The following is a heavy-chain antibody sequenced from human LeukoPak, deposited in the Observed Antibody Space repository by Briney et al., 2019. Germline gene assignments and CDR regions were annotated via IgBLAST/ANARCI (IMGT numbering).Heavy chain of an antibody. V-gene: IGHV5-51*01. D-gene: IGHD5-12*01. J-gene: IGHJ4*02. Sequence: GESLKISCKGSGYSFTSYWIGWVRQMPGKGLEWMGIIYPGDSDTRYSPSVQGQVTISADKSISTAYLQWSSLKASDTAMYYCARHLLSFGVGYDLDYWGQGTLVTVSS. CDR3: ARHLLSFGVGYDLDY. CDR1: GYSFTSYW. CDR2: IYPGDSDT.